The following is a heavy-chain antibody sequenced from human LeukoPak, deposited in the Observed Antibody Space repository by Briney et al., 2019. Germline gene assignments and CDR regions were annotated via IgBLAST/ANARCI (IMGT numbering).Heavy chain of an antibody. Sequence: QAGGSLRLSCAASGFTFSSYSMNWVRQAPGKGLEWVSYISSSSSTIYYADSVKGRFTISRDNAKNSLYLQMNSLRAEDTAVYYCARDKAVARRTFDYWGQGTLVTVSS. D-gene: IGHD6-19*01. CDR2: ISSSSSTI. V-gene: IGHV3-48*04. J-gene: IGHJ4*02. CDR1: GFTFSSYS. CDR3: ARDKAVARRTFDY.